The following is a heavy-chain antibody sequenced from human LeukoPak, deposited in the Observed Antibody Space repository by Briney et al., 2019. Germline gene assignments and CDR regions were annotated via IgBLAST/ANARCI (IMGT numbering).Heavy chain of an antibody. J-gene: IGHJ3*02. CDR1: GYTLTELS. Sequence: EASVKVSCKVSGYTLTELSMHWVRQAPGKGLEWMGGFDPEDGETIYAQKFQGRVTMTEDTSTDTAYMELSSLRSEDTAVYYCARSKFTAGRGAFDIWGQGTMVTVSS. V-gene: IGHV1-24*01. CDR2: FDPEDGET. D-gene: IGHD6-19*01. CDR3: ARSKFTAGRGAFDI.